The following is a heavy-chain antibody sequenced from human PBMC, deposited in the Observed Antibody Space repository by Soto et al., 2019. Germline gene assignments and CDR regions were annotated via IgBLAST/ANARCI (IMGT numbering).Heavy chain of an antibody. J-gene: IGHJ4*02. Sequence: GGSLRLSCEASGFDFRIYEMNWVRQSPGKGLEWLSYIGSTGSTIYYADSVKGRFTISRDDGKNSVYLQMNTLRAEDTAVYYCARRGYSGYDWGWYFDFWGQGTPVTVSS. CDR3: ARRGYSGYDWGWYFDF. V-gene: IGHV3-48*03. CDR1: GFDFRIYE. CDR2: IGSTGSTI. D-gene: IGHD5-12*01.